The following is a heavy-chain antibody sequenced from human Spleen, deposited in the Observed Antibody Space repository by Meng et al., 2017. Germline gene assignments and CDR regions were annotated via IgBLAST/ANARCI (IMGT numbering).Heavy chain of an antibody. V-gene: IGHV4-34*01. CDR2: INHSGST. CDR3: ARGPTTMAHDFDY. J-gene: IGHJ4*02. Sequence: QGQSHEWGAGLLKPSETLSLTCVVSGWSFSDYYWSWIRQSPGKGLEWIGEINHSGSTNYNPSLESRATISVDTSQNNLSLKLSSVTAADSAVYYCARGPTTMAHDFDYWGQGTLVTVSS. D-gene: IGHD4-11*01. CDR1: GWSFSDYY.